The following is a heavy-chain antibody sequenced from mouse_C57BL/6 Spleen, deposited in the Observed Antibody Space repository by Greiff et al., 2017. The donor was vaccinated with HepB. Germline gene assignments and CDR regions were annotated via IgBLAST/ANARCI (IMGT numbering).Heavy chain of an antibody. CDR3: ARPYYSNPSWFAY. J-gene: IGHJ3*01. V-gene: IGHV5-12*01. D-gene: IGHD2-5*01. Sequence: EVQLVESGGGLVQPGGSLKLSCAASGFTFSDYYMYWVRQTPEKRLEWVAYISNGGGSTYYTDTVKGRFTISRDNAKNTLYLQMSRLKSEDTAMYYCARPYYSNPSWFAYWGQGTLVTVSA. CDR2: ISNGGGST. CDR1: GFTFSDYY.